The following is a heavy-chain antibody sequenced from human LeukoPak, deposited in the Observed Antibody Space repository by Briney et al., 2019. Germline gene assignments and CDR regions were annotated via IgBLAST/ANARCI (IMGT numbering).Heavy chain of an antibody. CDR3: ARGLYYYDSSGANYFDY. J-gene: IGHJ4*02. CDR1: GFTFSSYS. CDR2: ISSSSSTI. Sequence: GGSLRLSCAASGFTFSSYSMNWVRQAPGKGLEWVSYISSSSSTIYYADSVKGRFTISRDNAKNSLYLQMNSLRAEDTAVYYCARGLYYYDSSGANYFDYWGQGTLVTVSS. V-gene: IGHV3-48*01. D-gene: IGHD3-22*01.